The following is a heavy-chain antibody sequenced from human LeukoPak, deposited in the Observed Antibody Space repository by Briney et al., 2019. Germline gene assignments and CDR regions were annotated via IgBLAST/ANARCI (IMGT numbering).Heavy chain of an antibody. Sequence: ASVKVSCKASGYTFTGYYMHWVRQAPGQGLEWMGWINPNSGGTNYAQKFQGRVTMTRDTSISTAYMELSRLRSDDTAVYYCARARPDGNTRDYYYYMDVWGKGTTVTVSS. J-gene: IGHJ6*03. CDR2: INPNSGGT. CDR3: ARARPDGNTRDYYYYMDV. CDR1: GYTFTGYY. D-gene: IGHD2/OR15-2a*01. V-gene: IGHV1-2*02.